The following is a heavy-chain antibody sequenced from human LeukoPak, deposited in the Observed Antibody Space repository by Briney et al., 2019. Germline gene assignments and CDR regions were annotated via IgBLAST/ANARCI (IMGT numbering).Heavy chain of an antibody. CDR3: ARETLGRYCSGGSCYSDYYYYGMDV. CDR1: GFTFSSYA. V-gene: IGHV3-30-3*01. J-gene: IGHJ6*02. D-gene: IGHD2-15*01. CDR2: ISYDGSNK. Sequence: GGSLRLSCAASGFTFSSYAMHWVRQAPGKGLEWVAVISYDGSNKYYADSVKGRFTISRDNSKNTLYLQMNSLRAEDTAVYYCARETLGRYCSGGSCYSDYYYYGMDVWGQGTTVTVSS.